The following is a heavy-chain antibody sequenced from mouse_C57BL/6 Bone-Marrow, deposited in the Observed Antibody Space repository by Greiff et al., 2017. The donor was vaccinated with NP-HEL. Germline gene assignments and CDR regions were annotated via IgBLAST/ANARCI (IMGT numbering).Heavy chain of an antibody. CDR2: IDPEDGDT. Sequence: EVQLQQSGAELVRPGASVKLSCTASGFNIKDYYMHWVKQRPEQGLEWIGRIDPEDGDTEYAPKFQGKANMTADTSSNTAYLQLSSLTSEDTAVYYCTTYYGSSYVSPYWYFDVWGTGTTVTVSS. V-gene: IGHV14-1*01. D-gene: IGHD1-1*01. J-gene: IGHJ1*03. CDR1: GFNIKDYY. CDR3: TTYYGSSYVSPYWYFDV.